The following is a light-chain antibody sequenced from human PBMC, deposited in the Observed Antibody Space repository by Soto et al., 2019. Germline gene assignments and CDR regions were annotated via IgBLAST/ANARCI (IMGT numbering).Light chain of an antibody. CDR3: QQYGSSPIT. CDR1: PSVSSSY. CDR2: GAS. J-gene: IGKJ5*01. V-gene: IGKV3-20*01. Sequence: EIVLTQSPGTLSLSPGDRATLSCRASPSVSSSYLAWYQQKPGQAPRLLIYGASSRATGIPDRFSGSGSGTDFALTISGLEPEDFAVYYCQQYGSSPITFGQGTRLDIK.